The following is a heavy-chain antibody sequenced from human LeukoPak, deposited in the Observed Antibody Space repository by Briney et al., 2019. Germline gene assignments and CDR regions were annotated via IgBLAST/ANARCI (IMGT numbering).Heavy chain of an antibody. CDR2: ISAYNGNT. Sequence: GASVKVSCKASGYTFTSYGISWVRPAPAQGLEWMGWISAYNGNTNYAQKLQGRVTMTTDTSTSTAYMELRSLRSDDTAVYYCARVKGDYYDSSGYYYEDGYWGQGTLVTVSS. CDR1: GYTFTSYG. CDR3: ARVKGDYYDSSGYYYEDGY. D-gene: IGHD3-22*01. J-gene: IGHJ4*02. V-gene: IGHV1-18*01.